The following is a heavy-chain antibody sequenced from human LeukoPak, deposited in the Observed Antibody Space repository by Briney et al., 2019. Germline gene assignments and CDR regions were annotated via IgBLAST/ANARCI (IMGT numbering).Heavy chain of an antibody. Sequence: GASVKVSCKASGYTFTSYGISWVRQAPGQGLEWMGWISAYNGNTNYAQKLQGRVTMTTDTSTSTAYMELRSLGSDDTAVYYCARSLDYDSRNNHSGYFDYWGQGTLVTVSS. CDR1: GYTFTSYG. V-gene: IGHV1-18*01. CDR2: ISAYNGNT. D-gene: IGHD3-22*01. J-gene: IGHJ4*02. CDR3: ARSLDYDSRNNHSGYFDY.